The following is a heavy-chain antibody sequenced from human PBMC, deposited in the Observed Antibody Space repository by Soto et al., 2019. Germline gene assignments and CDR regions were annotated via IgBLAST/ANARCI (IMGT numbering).Heavy chain of an antibody. CDR3: ARLGGSASDPGY. CDR1: GGTVSSYA. CDR2: IIPIFGTA. V-gene: IGHV1-69*01. J-gene: IGHJ4*02. Sequence: QVQLVQSGAEVKKPVSSVKFSCKASGGTVSSYAISWVRQAPGQGLEWMVGIIPIFGTANYAQKFQGRVTITADESPSTVCMDLSSMISEETAVYYCARLGGSASDPGYWGQGTLVTVSS. D-gene: IGHD6-6*01.